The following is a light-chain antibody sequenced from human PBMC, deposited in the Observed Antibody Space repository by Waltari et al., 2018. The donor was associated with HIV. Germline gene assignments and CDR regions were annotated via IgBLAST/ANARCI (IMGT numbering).Light chain of an antibody. CDR2: EVN. J-gene: IGLJ2*01. CDR1: TSDVGNYNL. V-gene: IGLV2-23*02. Sequence: QSALTQPASVSGSPGQSITISCTGTTSDVGNYNLVSWYQQHPGKAPKLMIFEVNQRPSGVSNRFSGSKSGNTASLTISGLQAEDEADYYCCSYTRTNTFVFGGGTKLTVL. CDR3: CSYTRTNTFV.